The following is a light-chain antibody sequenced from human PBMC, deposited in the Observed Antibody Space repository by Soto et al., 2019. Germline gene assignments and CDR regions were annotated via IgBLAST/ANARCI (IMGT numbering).Light chain of an antibody. CDR3: AAWDDSLNDM. Sequence: QSALTQPASVSGSPGQSITISCTGTRNDVGSYTLVSWYQQHPGKVPKLLIYEDILRPSEVSSRFSGSKSGTSASLAISGLQSEDEADYYCAAWDDSLNDMFGTGTKVTVL. J-gene: IGLJ1*01. V-gene: IGLV2-14*02. CDR2: EDI. CDR1: RNDVGSYTL.